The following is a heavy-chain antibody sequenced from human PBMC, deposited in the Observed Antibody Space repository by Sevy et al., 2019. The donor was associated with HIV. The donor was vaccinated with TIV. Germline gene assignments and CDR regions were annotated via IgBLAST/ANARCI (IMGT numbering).Heavy chain of an antibody. CDR1: GFTFSTYW. Sequence: GGSLRLSCAASGFTFSTYWMYWVRQPPGKGLVWVSRINSDGSSTSYADSVKGRFTISRDNAKNMVYLKMNSLRAEDTAVYYCALLYGDYGAWGQGTLVTVSS. V-gene: IGHV3-74*01. D-gene: IGHD4-17*01. CDR3: ALLYGDYGA. J-gene: IGHJ5*02. CDR2: INSDGSST.